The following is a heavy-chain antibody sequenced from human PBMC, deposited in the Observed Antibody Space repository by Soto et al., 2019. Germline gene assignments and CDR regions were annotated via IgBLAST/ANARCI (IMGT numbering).Heavy chain of an antibody. CDR3: ARDRKVGPGYYYYYGMDV. CDR2: IWYDGSNK. CDR1: GFTFSSYG. J-gene: IGHJ6*02. V-gene: IGHV3-33*01. D-gene: IGHD2-15*01. Sequence: PGGSLRLSCAASGFTFSSYGMRWVRQAPGKGLEWVAVIWYDGSNKYYADSVKGRFTISRDNSKNTLYLQMNSLRAEDTAVYYCARDRKVGPGYYYYYGMDVWGQGTTVTVSS.